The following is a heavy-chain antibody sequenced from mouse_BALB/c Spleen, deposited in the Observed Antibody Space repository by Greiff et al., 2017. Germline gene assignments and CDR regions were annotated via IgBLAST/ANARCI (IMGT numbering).Heavy chain of an antibody. CDR1: GFTFSSYG. CDR3: ARDYDYDWFAY. V-gene: IGHV5-6-3*01. D-gene: IGHD2-4*01. Sequence: EVQLVESGGGLVQPGGSLKLSCAASGFTFSSYGMSWVRQTPDKRLELVATINSNGGSTYYPDSVKGRFTISRDNAKNTLYLQMSSLKSEDTAMYYCARDYDYDWFAYWGQGTLVTVSA. CDR2: INSNGGST. J-gene: IGHJ3*01.